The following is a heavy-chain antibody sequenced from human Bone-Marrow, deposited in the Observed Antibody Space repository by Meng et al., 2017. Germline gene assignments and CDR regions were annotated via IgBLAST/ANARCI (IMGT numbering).Heavy chain of an antibody. J-gene: IGHJ4*02. CDR1: GASLSSGYS. CDR3: ARGLRAARPLLFGY. CDR2: IYYSGNT. Sequence: RLQAPGPGLLKPSGTLSPTCGVPGASLSSGYSWTWVPHPPCKGLEWIGYIYYSGNTYYNPSLKSLVTIAVDTSKNLFSRKLSSVTAADTAVYYCARGLRAARPLLFGYWGQGTLVTVSS. D-gene: IGHD6-6*01. V-gene: IGHV4-4*02.